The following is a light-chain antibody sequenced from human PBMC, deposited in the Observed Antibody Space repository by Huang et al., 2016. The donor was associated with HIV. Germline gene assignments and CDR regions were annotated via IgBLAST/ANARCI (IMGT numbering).Light chain of an antibody. CDR1: QSVSSN. CDR3: QQYNNWPKVFT. V-gene: IGKV3-15*01. J-gene: IGKJ3*01. Sequence: EIVMTQYPATLSVSPGERATLSCRASQSVSSNLAWYKQNTGQAPRLLIYGAPTRATGIPARFSGSGSVTEFTLTISSLQSEDFAVYYCQQYNNWPKVFTFGPGTKVDIK. CDR2: GAP.